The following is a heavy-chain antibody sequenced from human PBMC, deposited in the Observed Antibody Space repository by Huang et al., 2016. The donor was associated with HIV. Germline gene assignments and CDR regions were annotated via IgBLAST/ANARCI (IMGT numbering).Heavy chain of an antibody. CDR1: GGSISSSIYY. J-gene: IGHJ6*03. Sequence: QLQLQESGPGVAKPSETLSLTCAVSGGSISSSIYYWGWVRQPPWKGLAWMARLYYSGNTYYSASRRSRDTSSIDTSKNQFSLKLAAVTAADTAGEDCARNGVSSDYFQPGYSYVDVWGKGTTVTVS. CDR2: LYYSGNT. CDR3: ARNGVSSDYFQPGYSYVDV. V-gene: IGHV4-39*01. D-gene: IGHD3-22*01.